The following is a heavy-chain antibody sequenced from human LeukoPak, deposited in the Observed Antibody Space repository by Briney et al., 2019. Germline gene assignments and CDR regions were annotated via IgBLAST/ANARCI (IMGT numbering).Heavy chain of an antibody. D-gene: IGHD5-18*01. V-gene: IGHV1-69*13. CDR3: ARGVGCSYGTAWYFDY. Sequence: ASVKVSCKASGYTFTSYGISWVRQAPGQGLEWMGGIIPIFGTASFAQKFQGRVTITADESTGTAYMELSSLRSEDTAVYYCARGVGCSYGTAWYFDYWGQGTLVTVSS. J-gene: IGHJ4*02. CDR2: IIPIFGTA. CDR1: GYTFTSYG.